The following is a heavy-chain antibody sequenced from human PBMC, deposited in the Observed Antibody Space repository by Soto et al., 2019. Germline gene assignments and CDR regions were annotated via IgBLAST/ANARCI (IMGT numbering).Heavy chain of an antibody. CDR3: AIALNYYYYGMDV. J-gene: IGHJ6*02. Sequence: GASVKVSCKASGGTFSSYAISWVRQAPGQGLEWMGGIIPIFGTANYAQKFQGRVTITADESTSTAYMELSSLRSEDTAVYYCAIALNYYYYGMDVWGQGTTDIVSS. CDR1: GGTFSSYA. V-gene: IGHV1-69*13. CDR2: IIPIFGTA.